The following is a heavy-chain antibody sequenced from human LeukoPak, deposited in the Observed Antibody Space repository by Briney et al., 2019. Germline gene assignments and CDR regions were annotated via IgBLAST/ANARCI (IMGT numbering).Heavy chain of an antibody. CDR1: DDSISDYY. CDR3: ARDSTTIGFDY. J-gene: IGHJ4*02. Sequence: SETLSLTCTVSDDSISDYYRGWIRQPPGKGLEWIGYFHNSGTSTYNPSLKSRVTISADTSKNQFSLKLSSVTAADTAVYYCARDSTTIGFDYWGQGTLVTVSS. CDR2: FHNSGTS. V-gene: IGHV4-59*12. D-gene: IGHD2/OR15-2a*01.